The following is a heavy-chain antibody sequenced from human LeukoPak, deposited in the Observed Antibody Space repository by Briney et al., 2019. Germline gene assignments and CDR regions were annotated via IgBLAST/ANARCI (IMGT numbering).Heavy chain of an antibody. CDR2: IDWDDDK. Sequence: SGPTLVNPTQTLTLTCTFSGFSLSTTGMSVSWIRQPPGKALEWLARIDWDDDKFYSTSLKTRLTISKDTSRSQVVLTVTDMGPVDTATYYCARIRGTYCVSTSCSFGDFWGQGTLVTVSS. D-gene: IGHD2-2*01. J-gene: IGHJ4*02. CDR1: GFSLSTTGMS. V-gene: IGHV2-70*17. CDR3: ARIRGTYCVSTSCSFGDF.